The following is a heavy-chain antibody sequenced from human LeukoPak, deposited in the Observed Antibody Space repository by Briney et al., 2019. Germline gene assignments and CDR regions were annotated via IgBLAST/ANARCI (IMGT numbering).Heavy chain of an antibody. V-gene: IGHV1-69*01. J-gene: IGHJ4*02. CDR2: IIPIFGTA. CDR3: ARDHGYGSYQYYFDY. Sequence: SVKVSCKASGGTFSSYAISWVRQAPGQGLEWMGGIIPIFGTANYAQRFQGRVTITADESTSTAYMELSSLRSEDTAVYYCARDHGYGSYQYYFDYWGQGTLVTVSS. CDR1: GGTFSSYA. D-gene: IGHD1-26*01.